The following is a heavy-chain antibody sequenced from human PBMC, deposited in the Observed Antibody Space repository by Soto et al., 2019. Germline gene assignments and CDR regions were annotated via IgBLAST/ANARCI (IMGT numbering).Heavy chain of an antibody. D-gene: IGHD6-19*01. V-gene: IGHV3-74*01. CDR3: ARSLAGVFEY. J-gene: IGHJ4*02. Sequence: GGSLRLSCAASGFTFSDYYIHWVRQAPGRGLVWVSRISGDESSTNYADSVRGRFTISRDNAKSSLFLQMNSLRGEDTAVYYCARSLAGVFEYWGQGILVTVSS. CDR1: GFTFSDYY. CDR2: ISGDESST.